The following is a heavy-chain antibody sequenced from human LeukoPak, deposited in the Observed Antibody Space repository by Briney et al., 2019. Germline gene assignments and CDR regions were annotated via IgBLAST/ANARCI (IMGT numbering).Heavy chain of an antibody. CDR1: GFTFSSYW. D-gene: IGHD2-15*01. V-gene: IGHV3-7*01. CDR2: IKQDGSEK. J-gene: IGHJ4*02. Sequence: GGPLRLSCAASGFTFSSYWMSWVRQAPGKGLEWVANIKQDGSEKYYVDSVKGRFTISRDNAKNSLYLQMNSLRAEDTAVDYCARPGCGKGGTFDYWGQGTLVNGSS. CDR3: ARPGCGKGGTFDY.